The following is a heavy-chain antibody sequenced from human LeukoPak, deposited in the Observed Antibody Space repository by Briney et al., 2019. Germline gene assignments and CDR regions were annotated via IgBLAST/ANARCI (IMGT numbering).Heavy chain of an antibody. CDR1: GGSISSYY. CDR2: IYYSGST. CDR3: ARGGWKTPFDY. V-gene: IGHV4-59*01. Sequence: SETLSLTCTVSGGSISSYYWSWIRQPPGKGLEWIGYIYYSGSTNYNPSLKSRVTISVDTSKNQFSLKLSSVTAADTAAYYCARGGWKTPFDYWGQGTLVTVSS. J-gene: IGHJ4*02. D-gene: IGHD2-15*01.